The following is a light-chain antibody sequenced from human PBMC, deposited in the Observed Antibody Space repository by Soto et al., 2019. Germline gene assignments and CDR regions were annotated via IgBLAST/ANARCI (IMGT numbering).Light chain of an antibody. Sequence: ETVLTQSPATLSLSPGERATLSCRASQSISRDLAWYQQKPGQPPRLLICDVSNRATGVPARFSGSGSGTDFTLTISSLEPEDFATYYCQQYNSYSPYTFGQGTKLEIK. J-gene: IGKJ2*01. CDR2: DVS. CDR1: QSISRD. CDR3: QQYNSYSPYT. V-gene: IGKV3-11*01.